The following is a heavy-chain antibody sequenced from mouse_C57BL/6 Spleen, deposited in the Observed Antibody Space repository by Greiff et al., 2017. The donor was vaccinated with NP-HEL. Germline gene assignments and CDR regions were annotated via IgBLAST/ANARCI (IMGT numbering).Heavy chain of an antibody. J-gene: IGHJ4*01. Sequence: QVQLQQSGAELVRPGTSVKVSCKASGYAFTNYLIEWVKQRPGQGLEWIGMINPGSGGTNYNEKFKGKATLTADKSSSTAYMQLSSLTSEDSAVYFCARGGYSYAMDDWGQGTSVTVSS. CDR1: GYAFTNYL. V-gene: IGHV1-54*01. D-gene: IGHD2-3*01. CDR3: ARGGYSYAMDD. CDR2: INPGSGGT.